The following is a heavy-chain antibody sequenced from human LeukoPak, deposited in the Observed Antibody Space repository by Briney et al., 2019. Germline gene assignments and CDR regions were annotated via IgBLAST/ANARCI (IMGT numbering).Heavy chain of an antibody. CDR2: ISYDGSNK. J-gene: IGHJ6*02. V-gene: IGHV3-30*18. Sequence: GRSLRLSCAASGFTFSSYGMHWVRQAPGKGLEWVAVISYDGSNKFYADSVKGRFTISRDNSKITLLLQMNSLRTEDTAVYFCAKEYSNYEAIYYYYGMDVWGQGTTVTVSS. D-gene: IGHD4-11*01. CDR1: GFTFSSYG. CDR3: AKEYSNYEAIYYYYGMDV.